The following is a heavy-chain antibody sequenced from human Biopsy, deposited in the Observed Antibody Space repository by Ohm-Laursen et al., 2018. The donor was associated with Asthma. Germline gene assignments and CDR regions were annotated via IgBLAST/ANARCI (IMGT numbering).Heavy chain of an antibody. J-gene: IGHJ6*02. D-gene: IGHD2-21*02. CDR1: GFTFDNYT. Sequence: SLRLSCTASGFTFDNYTMRWVRQAPGKGLEWVTIISCDGRNTYYADSVEGRFTISRDNSKNTLFLQMSSLRPEDTAVYYCARGGLHYYEYYGMDVWGQGTTVTVSS. CDR3: ARGGLHYYEYYGMDV. CDR2: ISCDGRNT. V-gene: IGHV3-30*04.